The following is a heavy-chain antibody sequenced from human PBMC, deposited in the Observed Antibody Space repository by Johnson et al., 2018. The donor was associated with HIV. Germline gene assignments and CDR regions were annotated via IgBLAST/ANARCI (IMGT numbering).Heavy chain of an antibody. V-gene: IGHV3-33*06. J-gene: IGHJ3*02. CDR3: AKDSMGFNWNQFEAFDM. D-gene: IGHD1-20*01. CDR1: GFTFSSYG. Sequence: QVQLVESGGGVVRPGGSLRLSCAASGFTFSSYGMHWVRQAAGKGLECVALIWYDGSNKYYADSVKGRFTISRDNSKNTLYLQMNSLRGEDTAVYYCAKDSMGFNWNQFEAFDMWGQGTMVTVSS. CDR2: IWYDGSNK.